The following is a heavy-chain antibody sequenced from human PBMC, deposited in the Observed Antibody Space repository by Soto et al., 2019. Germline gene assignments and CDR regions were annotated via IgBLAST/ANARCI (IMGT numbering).Heavy chain of an antibody. Sequence: PGGSLRLSCAASGFTFSSYGMHWVRQVPGKGLEWVAVISYDGSNKYYADSVKGRFTISRDNSKNTLYLQMNSLRAEDTAVYYCAKDQVGYDFWSGYYSQASYYYYGMDVWGKGTTVTVSS. D-gene: IGHD3-3*01. CDR2: ISYDGSNK. CDR3: AKDQVGYDFWSGYYSQASYYYYGMDV. CDR1: GFTFSSYG. J-gene: IGHJ6*04. V-gene: IGHV3-30*18.